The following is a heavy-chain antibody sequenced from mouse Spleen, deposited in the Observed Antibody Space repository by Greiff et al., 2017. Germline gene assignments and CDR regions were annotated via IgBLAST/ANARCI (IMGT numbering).Heavy chain of an antibody. J-gene: IGHJ1*03. D-gene: IGHD4-1*01. CDR1: GYTFTSYW. CDR2: IHPNSGST. V-gene: IGHV1-64*01. Sequence: QVQLQQPGAELVKPGASVKLSCKASGYTFTSYWMHWVKQRPGQGLEWIGMIHPNSGSTNYNEKFKSKATLTVDKSSSTAYMQLSSLTSEDSAVYYCARGTGIGWYFDVWGTGTTVTVSS. CDR3: ARGTGIGWYFDV.